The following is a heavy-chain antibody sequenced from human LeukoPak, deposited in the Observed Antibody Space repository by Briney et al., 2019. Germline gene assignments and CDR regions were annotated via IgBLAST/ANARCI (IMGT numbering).Heavy chain of an antibody. CDR3: ARVGTAYSSGWYDY. CDR2: IKQDGSEK. CDR1: GFTFSSYW. Sequence: GGSLRLSCAASGFTFSSYWMSWVRQAPGKGLEWVANIKQDGSEKYYVDSVKGRFTISRDNAKNSLYLQMNSLRAEDAAVYYCARVGTAYSSGWYDYWGQGTLDTVSS. D-gene: IGHD6-19*01. V-gene: IGHV3-7*01. J-gene: IGHJ4*02.